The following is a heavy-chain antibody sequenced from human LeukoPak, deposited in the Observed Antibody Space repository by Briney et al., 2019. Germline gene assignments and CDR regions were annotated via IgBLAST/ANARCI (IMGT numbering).Heavy chain of an antibody. Sequence: QPGGSLRLSCAASGFVFSSYAMSWVRQAPGKGLEWVSGISGSVARTHYADSVKGRFTISRDNSKNTLHLQMNSLRAEDTAIYYCVKDGSVVVASTDAFDIWGQGTMVTVSS. CDR1: GFVFSSYA. CDR3: VKDGSVVVASTDAFDI. J-gene: IGHJ3*02. CDR2: ISGSVART. V-gene: IGHV3-23*01. D-gene: IGHD3-22*01.